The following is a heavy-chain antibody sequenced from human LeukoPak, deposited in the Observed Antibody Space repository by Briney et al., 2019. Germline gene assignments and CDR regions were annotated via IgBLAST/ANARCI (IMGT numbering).Heavy chain of an antibody. CDR1: GGTFSSYA. CDR2: IIPIFGTA. J-gene: IGHJ4*02. CDR3: ARGGVIYGSGSSPIDY. Sequence: SVKVSCKASGGTFSSYAISWVRQAPGQGLEWMGGIIPIFGTANYAQKFQGRVTTTADKSTSTAYMELSSLRSEDTAVYYCARGGVIYGSGSSPIDYWGQGTLVTVSS. D-gene: IGHD3-10*01. V-gene: IGHV1-69*06.